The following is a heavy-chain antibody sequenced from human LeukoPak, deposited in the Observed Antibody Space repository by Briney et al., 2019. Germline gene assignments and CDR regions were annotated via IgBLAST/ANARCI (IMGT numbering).Heavy chain of an antibody. D-gene: IGHD4/OR15-4a*01. Sequence: PSETLSLTCTVSGGSISSGSYYWCWIRQPAGKGLEWIGRIYTSGSTNYNPSLKSRVTISVDTSKNQFSLKLSSVTAADTAVYYCARLTLEYNWFDPWGQGTLVTVSS. CDR3: ARLTLEYNWFDP. V-gene: IGHV4-61*02. CDR2: IYTSGST. J-gene: IGHJ5*02. CDR1: GGSISSGSYY.